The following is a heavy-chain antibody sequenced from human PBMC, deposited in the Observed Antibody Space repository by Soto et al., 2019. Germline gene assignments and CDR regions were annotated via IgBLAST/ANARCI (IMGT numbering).Heavy chain of an antibody. CDR2: ITSGGSFM. CDR1: GFTFSSYD. CDR3: ARYPY. V-gene: IGHV3-48*02. Sequence: GGSLRLSCGASGFTFSSYDMMWVRQAPGKGLEWISYITSGGSFMDYADSVRGRFIISRDNAKNSVYLQMNSLRDEDTAVYYCARYPYWGRGTLVTVSS. J-gene: IGHJ4*02.